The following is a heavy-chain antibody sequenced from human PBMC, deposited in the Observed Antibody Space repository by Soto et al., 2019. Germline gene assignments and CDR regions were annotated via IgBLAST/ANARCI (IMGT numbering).Heavy chain of an antibody. CDR1: GYTFSSNW. Sequence: QVQLVQSGAEVKKPGASVKVSCKASGYTFSSNWIHWVRRAPGQGLEWMGVINPSGDITNYAQKFQGRVTMTSDTSTSTVYMQLNSLTSGDTAVYYCARDHCISSSGAWWLDPCGQGTLVTVSS. D-gene: IGHD2-21*01. CDR2: INPSGDIT. CDR3: ARDHCISSSGAWWLDP. J-gene: IGHJ5*02. V-gene: IGHV1-46*01.